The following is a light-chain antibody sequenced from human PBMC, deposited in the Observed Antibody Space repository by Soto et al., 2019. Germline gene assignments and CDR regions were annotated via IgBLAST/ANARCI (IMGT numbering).Light chain of an antibody. CDR3: QQSYSAPWT. CDR2: AAS. Sequence: DIQMTQSPSSLSASVGDRITITCRASQSISRYLNWYQHKPGKAPKLLINAASSLEGGVPSRFSGSGSGTDFTLNISSLQPDDFATYYCQQSYSAPWTFGQGTKVDIK. J-gene: IGKJ1*01. V-gene: IGKV1-39*01. CDR1: QSISRY.